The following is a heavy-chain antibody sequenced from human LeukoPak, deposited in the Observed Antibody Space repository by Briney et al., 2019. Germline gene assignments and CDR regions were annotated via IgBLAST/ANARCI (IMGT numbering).Heavy chain of an antibody. V-gene: IGHV4-39*07. CDR3: AADSRYYFDWAPRQFDI. Sequence: SETLSLTCTVSGGSISSSTYYWGWIRQPPGKGLEWIGYIYYTGSTYCNPYLKSRGTISVNTSKNPFSLKLSSVTAADTAVYSCAADSRYYFDWAPRQFDIWGQGTMVTVSS. D-gene: IGHD3-9*01. CDR2: IYYTGST. J-gene: IGHJ3*02. CDR1: GGSISSSTYY.